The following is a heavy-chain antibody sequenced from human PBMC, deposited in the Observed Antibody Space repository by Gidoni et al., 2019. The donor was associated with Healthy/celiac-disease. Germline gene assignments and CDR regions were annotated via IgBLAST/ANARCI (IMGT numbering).Heavy chain of an antibody. CDR2: IYYSGST. J-gene: IGHJ4*02. D-gene: IGHD1-1*01. V-gene: IGHV4-59*01. Sequence: QVQLQESGPGLVKPSETLSLTCTVSGGSISSYYWSWIRQPPGKGLEWIGYIYYSGSTNYNPSLKSRVTISVDTSKNQFSLKLSSVTAADTAVYYCARDGTDWNPGYFDYWGQGTLVTVSS. CDR3: ARDGTDWNPGYFDY. CDR1: GGSISSYY.